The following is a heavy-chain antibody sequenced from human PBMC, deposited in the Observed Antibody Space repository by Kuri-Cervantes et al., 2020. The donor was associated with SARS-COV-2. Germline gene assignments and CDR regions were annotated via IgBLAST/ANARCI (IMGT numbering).Heavy chain of an antibody. J-gene: IGHJ4*02. Sequence: GSLRLSCSVSGGSISSRSYYWGWIRQPPGKGLEWIGSIYYSGSTNYNPTLKSRVTISVDTSTNQFFLNLTSVTAADTAVYYCARVKSVVTPDIDYWDQGTLVTVSS. CDR2: IYYSGST. CDR1: GGSISSRSYY. V-gene: IGHV4-39*01. CDR3: ARVKSVVTPDIDY. D-gene: IGHD4-23*01.